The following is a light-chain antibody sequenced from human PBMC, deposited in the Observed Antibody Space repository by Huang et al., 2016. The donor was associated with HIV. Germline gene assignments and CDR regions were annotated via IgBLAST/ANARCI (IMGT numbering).Light chain of an antibody. CDR2: GAS. V-gene: IGKV3-15*01. J-gene: IGKJ1*01. CDR1: QGITGN. CDR3: HQYKTWTSTWT. Sequence: EIVLTQSPGALSLSPGERATLSCRASQGITGNLAWYQQRPGQPPRLLIYGASTRAATSPGMFSGSGSGTDFPLTITSLRSEDSAVYYCHQYKTWTSTWTFGQGTRIEIK.